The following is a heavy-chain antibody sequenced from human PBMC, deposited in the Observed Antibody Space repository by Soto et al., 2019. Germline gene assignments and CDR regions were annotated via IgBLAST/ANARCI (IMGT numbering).Heavy chain of an antibody. Sequence: SETLSLTCTVSGGSISSGSYHWSWIRQHPGKGLEWIGNIYYSGSSYYNPSLKSRATISIDTSKDQFSLRLGSVTAADTAVYYCAGFVVPASRNSDFDYWGQGTLVTVSS. CDR3: AGFVVPASRNSDFDY. V-gene: IGHV4-31*03. CDR1: GGSISSGSYH. J-gene: IGHJ4*02. D-gene: IGHD2-15*01. CDR2: IYYSGSS.